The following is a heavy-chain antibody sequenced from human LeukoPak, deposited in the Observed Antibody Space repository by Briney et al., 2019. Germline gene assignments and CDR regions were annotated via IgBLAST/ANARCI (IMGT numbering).Heavy chain of an antibody. D-gene: IGHD3-9*01. CDR3: AKDLPKAYYDILTGYYPRSHDAFDI. Sequence: GGSLRLSCAASGFTFSSYAMNWVRQAPGKGLEWVSSISASGGSTYYVDAVKGRFTISRDNSKNTLYLQMNSLRAEDTAVYYCAKDLPKAYYDILTGYYPRSHDAFDIWGQGTMVTVSS. CDR1: GFTFSSYA. V-gene: IGHV3-23*01. CDR2: ISASGGST. J-gene: IGHJ3*02.